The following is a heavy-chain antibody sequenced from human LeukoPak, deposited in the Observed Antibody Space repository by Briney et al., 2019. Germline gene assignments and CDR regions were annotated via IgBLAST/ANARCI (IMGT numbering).Heavy chain of an antibody. CDR2: INHSGST. Sequence: PSETLSLTFAVYGGSFSGYYWTWIRQPPGKGLEWIGEINHSGSTNYNPSLKSRVTISADTSKNQFSLKLSSVTAADTAVYYCARAAYYYDSSDYWGQGTLVTVSS. J-gene: IGHJ4*02. CDR3: ARAAYYYDSSDY. D-gene: IGHD3-22*01. CDR1: GGSFSGYY. V-gene: IGHV4-34*01.